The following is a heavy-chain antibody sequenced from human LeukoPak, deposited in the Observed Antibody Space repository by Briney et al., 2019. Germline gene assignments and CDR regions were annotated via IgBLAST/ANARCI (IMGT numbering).Heavy chain of an antibody. V-gene: IGHV1-18*04. CDR1: GYTFTGYY. J-gene: IGHJ4*02. CDR2: ISAYNGNT. D-gene: IGHD3-9*01. CDR3: ARGGDYDILTGTDY. Sequence: ASVKVSCKASGYTFTGYYMHWVRQAPGQGLEWMGWISAYNGNTNYAQKLQGRVTMTTDTSTSTAYMELRSLRSDDTAVYYCARGGDYDILTGTDYWGQGTLVTVSS.